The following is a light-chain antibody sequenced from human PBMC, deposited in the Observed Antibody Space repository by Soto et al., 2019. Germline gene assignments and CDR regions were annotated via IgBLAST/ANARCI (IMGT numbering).Light chain of an antibody. CDR2: DAS. CDR1: QGISNY. V-gene: IGKV1-39*01. CDR3: QQSYSTPWT. Sequence: EIQKSQASSSLAASVGDRVTNTCRASQGISNYLAWYQQKPGKAPKLLISDASSLQSGVPSRFSGSGSGTDFTLTISSLQPEDFATYYCQQSYSTPWTFGQGTKVDIK. J-gene: IGKJ1*01.